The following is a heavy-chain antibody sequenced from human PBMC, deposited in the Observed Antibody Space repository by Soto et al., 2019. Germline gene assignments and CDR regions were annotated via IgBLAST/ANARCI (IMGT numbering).Heavy chain of an antibody. CDR2: VISDDSTT. J-gene: IGHJ4*02. D-gene: IGHD1-1*01. Sequence: GGSLRLSCAASAFSFSNYWMLWVRQAPGNGLVWVSHVISDDSTTSYADSVKGRFTVSRDNARYTLYLQMNSLRAEDTAVYYCTRAYNHGLDYWAQGTLVTVSS. CDR1: AFSFSNYW. CDR3: TRAYNHGLDY. V-gene: IGHV3-74*01.